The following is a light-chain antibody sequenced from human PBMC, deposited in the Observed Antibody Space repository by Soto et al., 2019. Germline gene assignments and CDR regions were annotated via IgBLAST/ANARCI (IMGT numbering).Light chain of an antibody. CDR1: QSVLYSSNNNNY. CDR3: QQYYGLPFT. J-gene: IGKJ3*01. Sequence: DIVMTQSPDSLAVSLGERATINCKSNQSVLYSSNNNNYLAWYQKKPGQPPRLLIFWASTRESGVPDRFSGSESGTDFTLSISSLQTEDVAVYSCQQYYGLPFTVGPGTKVGVK. CDR2: WAS. V-gene: IGKV4-1*01.